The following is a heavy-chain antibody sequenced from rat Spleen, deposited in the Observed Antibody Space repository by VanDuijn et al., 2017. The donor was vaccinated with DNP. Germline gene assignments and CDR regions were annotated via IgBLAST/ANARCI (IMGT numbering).Heavy chain of an antibody. Sequence: EVQLVESGGDLVQPGRSLKLSCVASGFTFNNYWMTWIRQVPGKGLEWVAYISYDGRSTSYGDSVKGRFTISRDNAKSTLYLQMNSLRSEDMATYYCARGTLRLHAMDAWGQGTSVTVSS. J-gene: IGHJ4*01. CDR3: ARGTLRLHAMDA. CDR1: GFTFNNYW. V-gene: IGHV5-31*01. D-gene: IGHD1-6*01. CDR2: ISYDGRST.